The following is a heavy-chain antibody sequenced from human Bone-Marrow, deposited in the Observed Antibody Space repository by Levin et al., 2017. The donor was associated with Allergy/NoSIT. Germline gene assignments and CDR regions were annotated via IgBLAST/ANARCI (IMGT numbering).Heavy chain of an antibody. CDR2: INWNRGII. Sequence: HSGGSLRLSCAASGFTFDDFAMHWVRQVPGKGLEWVSGINWNRGIIGYVDSVKDRFTISRDNARNSLFLQMNSLGPEDTALYYCAKGLNWGSPNTFDDWGQGTLVTVSS. CDR1: GFTFDDFA. CDR3: AKGLNWGSPNTFDD. V-gene: IGHV3-9*01. D-gene: IGHD7-27*01. J-gene: IGHJ4*02.